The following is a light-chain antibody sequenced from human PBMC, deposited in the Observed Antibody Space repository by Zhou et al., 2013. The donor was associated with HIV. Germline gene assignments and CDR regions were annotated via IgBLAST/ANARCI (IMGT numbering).Light chain of an antibody. CDR1: QSLVHSDGNTY. V-gene: IGKV2-30*02. J-gene: IGKJ1*01. CDR2: HVS. Sequence: DVVMTQSPLSLPVTLGQPASISCTSSQSLVHSDGNTYLGWFQQRPGQSPRRLIYHVSNRDSGVPDRFSGSGSGTDFTLKISRVEAEDVAVYYCMQATDWPQRTFGQGTKVEIK. CDR3: MQATDWPQRT.